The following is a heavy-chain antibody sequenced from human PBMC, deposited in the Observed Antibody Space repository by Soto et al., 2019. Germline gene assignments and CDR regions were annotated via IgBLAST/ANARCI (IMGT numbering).Heavy chain of an antibody. J-gene: IGHJ4*02. V-gene: IGHV3-23*01. CDR3: AKGSEWLRFGYFDY. CDR1: GFTFISYA. Sequence: GALRLSCAASGFTFISYAMSWVRQAPGKGLEWVSAISGSGGSTYYADSVKGRFTISRDNSKNTLYLQMNSLRAEDTAVYYCAKGSEWLRFGYFDYWGQGTLVTVSS. D-gene: IGHD5-12*01. CDR2: ISGSGGST.